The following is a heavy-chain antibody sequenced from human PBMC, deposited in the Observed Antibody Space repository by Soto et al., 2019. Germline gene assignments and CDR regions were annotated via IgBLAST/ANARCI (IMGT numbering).Heavy chain of an antibody. J-gene: IGHJ4*02. CDR3: ARDKGRSPLDY. Sequence: GSLRLSCAASGFTFSSYSMNWVRQAPGKGLEWVSYISSISSTIYYADFVKGRFTISRDNAKNSLYLQMNSLRAEDTAVYYCARDKGRSPLDYWGQGTLVTVSS. D-gene: IGHD2-15*01. CDR1: GFTFSSYS. CDR2: ISSISSTI. V-gene: IGHV3-48*01.